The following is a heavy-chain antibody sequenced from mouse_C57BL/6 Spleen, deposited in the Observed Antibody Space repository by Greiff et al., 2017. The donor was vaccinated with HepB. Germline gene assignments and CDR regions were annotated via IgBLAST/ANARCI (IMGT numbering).Heavy chain of an antibody. CDR3: ARRRREDYAMDY. J-gene: IGHJ4*01. CDR1: GYTFTDYY. Sequence: EVKLQQSGPVLVKPGASVKMSCKASGYTFTDYYMNWVKQSHGKSLEWIGVINPYNGGTSYNQKFKGKATLTVDKSSSTAYMELNSLTSEDSAVYYCARRRREDYAMDYWGQGTSVTVSS. V-gene: IGHV1-19*01. CDR2: INPYNGGT.